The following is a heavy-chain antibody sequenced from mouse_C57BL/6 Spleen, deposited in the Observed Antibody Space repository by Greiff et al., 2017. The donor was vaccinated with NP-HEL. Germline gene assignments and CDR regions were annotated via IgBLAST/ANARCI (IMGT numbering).Heavy chain of an antibody. CDR2: INPNNGGT. D-gene: IGHD1-1*01. Sequence: VQLQQSGPELVKPGASVKISCKASGYTFTDYYMNWVKQSHGKSLEWIGDINPNNGGTSYNQKFKGKATVTVDKTSSTAYMELRSLTSEDSAVYYCARSYYGSSHSYWGQGTSLTVSS. V-gene: IGHV1-26*01. J-gene: IGHJ4*01. CDR1: GYTFTDYY. CDR3: ARSYYGSSHSY.